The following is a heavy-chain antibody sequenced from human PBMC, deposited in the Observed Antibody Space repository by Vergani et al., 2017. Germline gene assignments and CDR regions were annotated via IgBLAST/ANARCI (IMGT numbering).Heavy chain of an antibody. J-gene: IGHJ4*02. Sequence: QVQLQESGPGLVKPSETLSLTCTVSGGSISSYYWSWIRQPPGKGLEWIGYIYYSGSTNYNPSLKRRVTISVDTSKNQFSLKLSSVTAADTAVYYCARRYCSSTSCRFDYWGQGTLVTVSS. D-gene: IGHD2-2*01. CDR1: GGSISSYY. CDR3: ARRYCSSTSCRFDY. CDR2: IYYSGST. V-gene: IGHV4-59*01.